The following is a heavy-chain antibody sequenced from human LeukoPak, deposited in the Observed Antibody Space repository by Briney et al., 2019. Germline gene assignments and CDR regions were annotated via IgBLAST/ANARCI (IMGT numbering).Heavy chain of an antibody. Sequence: PGRSLRLSCVASGFTFSNYYMHWVRQAPGKGLEWVAIISDDGERKFYADSVRGRITISRDKSKNTLFLQMNSLRADDTAVYFCAKDLLGHWCIDYWGQGTLVTVSS. J-gene: IGHJ4*02. V-gene: IGHV3-30*18. CDR2: ISDDGERK. CDR3: AKDLLGHWCIDY. D-gene: IGHD4/OR15-4a*01. CDR1: GFTFSNYY.